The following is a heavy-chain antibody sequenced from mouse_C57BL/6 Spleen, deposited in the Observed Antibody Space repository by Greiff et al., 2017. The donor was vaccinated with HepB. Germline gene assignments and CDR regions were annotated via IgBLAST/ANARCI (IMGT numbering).Heavy chain of an antibody. D-gene: IGHD1-1*01. Sequence: QVQLQQPGAELVRPGTSVKLSCKASGYTFTSYWMHWVKQRPGQGLEWIGVIDPSDSYTNYNQKFKGKATLTVDTSSSTAYMQRSSLTSEDSAVYNCAREKRNYYGSSDGYFDVWGTGTTVTVSS. CDR3: AREKRNYYGSSDGYFDV. J-gene: IGHJ1*03. V-gene: IGHV1-59*01. CDR1: GYTFTSYW. CDR2: IDPSDSYT.